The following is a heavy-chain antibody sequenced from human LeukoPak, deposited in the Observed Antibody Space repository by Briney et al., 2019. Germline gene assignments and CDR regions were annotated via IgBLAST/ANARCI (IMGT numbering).Heavy chain of an antibody. D-gene: IGHD4-17*01. CDR1: GGTFSSYA. V-gene: IGHV1-69*05. CDR3: ATLTTVTPGHFDY. CDR2: IIPIFGTA. J-gene: IGHJ4*02. Sequence: GASVKVSCKASGGTFSSYAISWVRQAPGQGLEWMGRIIPIFGTANYAQKFQGRVTITTDGSTSTAYMELSSLRSEDTAVYYCATLTTVTPGHFDYWGQGTLVTVSS.